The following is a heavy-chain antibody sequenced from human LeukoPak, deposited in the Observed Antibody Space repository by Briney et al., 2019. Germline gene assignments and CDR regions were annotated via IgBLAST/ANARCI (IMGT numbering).Heavy chain of an antibody. J-gene: IGHJ5*02. CDR3: ARVLPDYYDSTAPGGWFDP. Sequence: SETLSLTCAVYGGSFSGYYWSWIRQPPGKGLEWIGEINHSGSTNYNPSLKSRVTISVDTSKNQFSLKLSSVTAADTAVYYCARVLPDYYDSTAPGGWFDPWGQGTLVTVSS. V-gene: IGHV4-34*01. CDR1: GGSFSGYY. CDR2: INHSGST. D-gene: IGHD3-22*01.